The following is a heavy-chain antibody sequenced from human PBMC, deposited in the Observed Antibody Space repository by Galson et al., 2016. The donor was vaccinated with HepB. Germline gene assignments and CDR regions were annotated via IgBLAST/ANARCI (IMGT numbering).Heavy chain of an antibody. D-gene: IGHD1-14*01. V-gene: IGHV4-39*01. J-gene: IGHJ6*02. CDR1: GGSISSSSYY. CDR3: AAELKEKNKSGMDV. CDR2: MYYSGRT. Sequence: SETLSLTCTVSGGSISSSSYYWGWIRQPPGKGLEWIGSMYYSGRTYYNPSLKSRVSISVDTSKNQFSLKLSSVTAADTAVYYCAAELKEKNKSGMDVWGQGTTVTVSS.